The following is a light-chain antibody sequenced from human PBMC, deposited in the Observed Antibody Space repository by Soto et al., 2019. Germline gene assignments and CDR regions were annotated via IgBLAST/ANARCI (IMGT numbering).Light chain of an antibody. J-gene: IGKJ1*01. V-gene: IGKV3-11*01. Sequence: IVLTQSPVTLALSPGERAALSCRASQSVSTSLAWYQHKPGQAPRLFIYDASKRAPGIPARFSGSGSGTDFTLTISSLEPEDFAVYYCQVRDVWPSFGQGTKVEIK. CDR2: DAS. CDR3: QVRDVWPS. CDR1: QSVSTS.